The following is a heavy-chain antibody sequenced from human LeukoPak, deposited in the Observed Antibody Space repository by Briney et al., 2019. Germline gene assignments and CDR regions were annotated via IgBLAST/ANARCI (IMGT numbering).Heavy chain of an antibody. CDR2: IYNSGST. J-gene: IGHJ4*02. D-gene: IGHD6-13*01. Sequence: PSETLSLTCTVSGDSFSYFYWSWIRQPPGKGLEWIGYIYNSGSTSYNPSLGSRVTISLDTSKNQFSPKLSSVTAADTAIYYCARGVVAAAGRTFDFWGQGTLVTVSS. CDR1: GDSFSYFY. V-gene: IGHV4-59*01. CDR3: ARGVVAAAGRTFDF.